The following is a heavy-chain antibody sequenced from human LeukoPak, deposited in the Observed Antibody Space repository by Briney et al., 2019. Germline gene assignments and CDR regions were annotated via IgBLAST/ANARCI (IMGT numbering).Heavy chain of an antibody. Sequence: GGSLRLSCAASGFTFSWVRQAPGKGLEWVSAISGSGGSTYYADSVKGRFTISRDNSKNTLYLQMNSLRAEDTAVYYCAKIVEGVAGTSYYFDYWGQGTLVTVSS. CDR2: ISGSGGST. J-gene: IGHJ4*02. CDR3: AKIVEGVAGTSYYFDY. CDR1: GFTFS. V-gene: IGHV3-23*01. D-gene: IGHD6-19*01.